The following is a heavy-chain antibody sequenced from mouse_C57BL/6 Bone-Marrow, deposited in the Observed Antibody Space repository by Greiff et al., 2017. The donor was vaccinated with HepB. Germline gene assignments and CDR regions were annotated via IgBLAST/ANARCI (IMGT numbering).Heavy chain of an antibody. J-gene: IGHJ3*01. CDR2: IYPGDGDT. CDR3: AREEGSSYPAWFAY. Sequence: QVQLQQSGPELVKPGASVKISCKASGYAFSSSWMYWVKQRPGKGLEWIGRIYPGDGDTNYNGTFKGKATLTADKSSSTAYMQLSSLTSEHSAVYFCAREEGSSYPAWFAYWGQGTLVTVSA. CDR1: GYAFSSSW. D-gene: IGHD1-1*01. V-gene: IGHV1-82*01.